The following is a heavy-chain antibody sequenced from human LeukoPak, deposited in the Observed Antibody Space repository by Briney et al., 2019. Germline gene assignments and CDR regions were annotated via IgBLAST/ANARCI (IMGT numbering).Heavy chain of an antibody. J-gene: IGHJ3*02. V-gene: IGHV4-4*07. Sequence: SETLSLTCTVSGGSISSYYWSWIRQPAGKGLEWIGRIYTSGSTNYNPSLKSRVTMSVNTSKNQFSLKLSSVTAADTAVYYCARAGTGYSSSWFRAFDIWGQGTMVTVSS. CDR2: IYTSGST. CDR1: GGSISSYY. D-gene: IGHD6-13*01. CDR3: ARAGTGYSSSWFRAFDI.